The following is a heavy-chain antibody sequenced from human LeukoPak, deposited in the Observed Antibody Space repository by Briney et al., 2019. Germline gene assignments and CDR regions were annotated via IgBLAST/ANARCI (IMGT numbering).Heavy chain of an antibody. CDR2: ST. D-gene: IGHD2-2*03. Sequence: STNDMNSAQGRFTISRDNSKNTLYLQMHSLRAEDTATYFCAKGGYFAFDFWGQGTQVTVSS. J-gene: IGHJ3*01. CDR3: AKGGYFAFDF. V-gene: IGHV3-23*01.